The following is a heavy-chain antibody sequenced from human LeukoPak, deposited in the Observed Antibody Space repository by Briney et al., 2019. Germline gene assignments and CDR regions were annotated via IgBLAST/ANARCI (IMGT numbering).Heavy chain of an antibody. J-gene: IGHJ4*02. CDR2: ISGSGGSA. CDR3: ANGHDFWSGSYYFDY. D-gene: IGHD3-3*01. V-gene: IGHV3-23*01. CDR1: GFTFSSYA. Sequence: PGGSLRLSCAASGFTFSSYAMSWVRQAPGKGLEWVSAISGSGGSAYYADSVKGRFTISRDNSKNTLYLQMNSLRAEDTAVYYCANGHDFWSGSYYFDYWGQGTLVTVSS.